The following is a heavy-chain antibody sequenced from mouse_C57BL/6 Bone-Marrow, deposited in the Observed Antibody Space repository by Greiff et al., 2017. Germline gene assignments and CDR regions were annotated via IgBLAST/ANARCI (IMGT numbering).Heavy chain of an antibody. J-gene: IGHJ2*01. CDR3: TTDYCYGSSYVFDY. Sequence: EVQLQQSGAELVRPGASVKLSCTASGSNIKDDYMHWVKQRPEQGLEWIGWIDPENGDTEYASKFQGKATITADTSSNTASLQLSSLTSEDTAVYYCTTDYCYGSSYVFDYWGQGTTLTVSS. CDR1: GSNIKDDY. D-gene: IGHD1-1*01. V-gene: IGHV14-4*01. CDR2: IDPENGDT.